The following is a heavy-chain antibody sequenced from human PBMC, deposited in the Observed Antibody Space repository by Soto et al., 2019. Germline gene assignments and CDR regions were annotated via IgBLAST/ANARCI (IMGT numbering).Heavy chain of an antibody. CDR2: IYYSGST. Sequence: SETLSLTCTVSGGSISSGGYYWSWIRQHPGKGLEWIGYIYYSGSTYCNPSLKSRVTISVDTSKNQFSLKLSSVTAADTAVYYCATTVRLYYYYGMDVWGQGTTVTVSS. D-gene: IGHD4-17*01. V-gene: IGHV4-31*03. CDR1: GGSISSGGYY. CDR3: ATTVRLYYYYGMDV. J-gene: IGHJ6*02.